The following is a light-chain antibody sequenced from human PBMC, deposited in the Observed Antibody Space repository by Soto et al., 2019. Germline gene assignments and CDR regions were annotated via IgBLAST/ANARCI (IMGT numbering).Light chain of an antibody. J-gene: IGKJ1*01. Sequence: EILMTPSPATLSVSPGERVTFSCRASQSVSYYLAWYQQKPGQAPRLLIYDASTRATGVPVRFSGSGSGTEFTLTISSLQSEDFGVYYCQQNKDWPGTFGQGTKVDI. V-gene: IGKV3-15*01. CDR3: QQNKDWPGT. CDR2: DAS. CDR1: QSVSYY.